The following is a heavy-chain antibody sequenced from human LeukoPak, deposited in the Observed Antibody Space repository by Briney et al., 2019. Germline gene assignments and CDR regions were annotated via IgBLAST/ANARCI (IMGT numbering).Heavy chain of an antibody. CDR1: GGSISNYY. CDR2: IYSSGST. J-gene: IGHJ4*02. D-gene: IGHD3-10*01. CDR3: AREHMVRGVINR. V-gene: IGHV4-4*07. Sequence: SETLSLTCTVSGGSISNYYWSWIRQPAGKRLEWLGRIYSSGSTNYNPSLESRVTVSVDTSKNQFSLKLSSVAAADTAVYYCAREHMVRGVINRWGQGALVTVSS.